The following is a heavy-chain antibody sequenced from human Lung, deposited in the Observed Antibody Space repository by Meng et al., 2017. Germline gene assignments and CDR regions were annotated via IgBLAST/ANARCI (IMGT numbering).Heavy chain of an antibody. CDR1: GGSFSDYY. J-gene: IGHJ4*02. Sequence: QVQLLQWGAVRLKPAETLSLTCVVSGGSFSDYYWSWIRQPPGKGLEWIGEINHSGSTNYNPSLESRATISVDTSQDNLSLKLSSVTAADSAVYYCARGPTTMAHDFDYWGQGTLVTVSS. CDR2: INHSGST. CDR3: ARGPTTMAHDFDY. D-gene: IGHD4-11*01. V-gene: IGHV4-34*01.